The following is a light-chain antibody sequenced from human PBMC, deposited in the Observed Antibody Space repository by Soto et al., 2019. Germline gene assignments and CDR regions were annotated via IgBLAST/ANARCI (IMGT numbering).Light chain of an antibody. J-gene: IGLJ1*01. V-gene: IGLV2-14*03. CDR1: SSDVGGSNF. CDR3: VSFTSSTTYV. Sequence: QSALTQPASVSASPGQSITISCTGTSSDVGGSNFVSWYQQHPGKPPKLIIYDVATRPSGVSNRFSGSKSGSTASLIISRLQPEDEADYYCVSFTSSTTYVFGIGTKLTVL. CDR2: DVA.